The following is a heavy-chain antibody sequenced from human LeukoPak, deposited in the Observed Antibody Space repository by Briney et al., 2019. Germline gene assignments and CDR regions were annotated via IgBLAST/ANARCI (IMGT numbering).Heavy chain of an antibody. CDR2: INSDGINT. D-gene: IGHD2-2*01. CDR3: ARSVTYQYFQN. Sequence: GGSLRLSCAASGFTFSNYWMHWVRQAPGKGLVWVSRINSDGINTSYADSVKGRFTISRDIAKNSLYLQMNSLRAEDTAVYYCARSVTYQYFQNWGQGTLVTVSS. J-gene: IGHJ1*01. V-gene: IGHV3-74*01. CDR1: GFTFSNYW.